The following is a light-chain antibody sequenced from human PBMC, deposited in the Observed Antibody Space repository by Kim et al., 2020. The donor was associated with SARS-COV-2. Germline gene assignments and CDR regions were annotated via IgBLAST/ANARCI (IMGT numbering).Light chain of an antibody. J-gene: IGKJ1*01. V-gene: IGKV3-20*01. CDR2: SAS. CDR1: QSVTRNY. Sequence: CPGTRATLSCRASQSVTRNYLAWYQQKAGQAPRLLIHSASSRATGIPDRISGSGSGTDFTLTISRLEPEDFAVYYCQHYGSSSGTFGPGTKVDIK. CDR3: QHYGSSSGT.